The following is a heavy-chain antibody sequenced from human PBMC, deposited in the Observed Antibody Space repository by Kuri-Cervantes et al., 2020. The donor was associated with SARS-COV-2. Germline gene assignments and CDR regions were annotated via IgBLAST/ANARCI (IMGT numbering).Heavy chain of an antibody. V-gene: IGHV3-7*01. Sequence: GESLKISCAASGFTFSSYWMSWVRQAPGKGLEWVANIKQDGSEKYYVDSVKGRFTIPRDNAKNSLYLQMNSLTADDTAVYYCAKEGLGHCSTTSCYPDSWGQGTLVTGSS. CDR2: IKQDGSEK. CDR1: GFTFSSYW. CDR3: AKEGLGHCSTTSCYPDS. J-gene: IGHJ5*01. D-gene: IGHD2-2*03.